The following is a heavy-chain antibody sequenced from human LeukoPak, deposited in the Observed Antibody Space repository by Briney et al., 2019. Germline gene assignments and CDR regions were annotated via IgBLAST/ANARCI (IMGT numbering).Heavy chain of an antibody. CDR2: ISYDGSNK. CDR3: ARGGYYDSSGYYYERAFDY. CDR1: GFTFSSYA. Sequence: GGSLRLSCAASGFTFSSYAMHWVRQAPGKGLEWVAVISYDGSNKYYADSVKGRFTISRDNSKNTLYLQMNSLRAEDTAVYYCARGGYYDSSGYYYERAFDYWGQGTLVTVSS. V-gene: IGHV3-30*04. D-gene: IGHD3-22*01. J-gene: IGHJ4*02.